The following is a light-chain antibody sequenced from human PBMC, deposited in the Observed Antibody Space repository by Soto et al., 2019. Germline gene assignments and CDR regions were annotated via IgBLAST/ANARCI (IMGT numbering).Light chain of an antibody. CDR2: GNS. J-gene: IGLJ1*01. CDR1: SSNIGAGYD. CDR3: QSYDSSLSGYV. Sequence: QSVLTQPPSVSGAPGQRVTISCTGRSSNIGAGYDVHWYQQLPGTAPKRLIYGNSIRPSGGPDRFSGSKSGTSASLAITGLQAEDQADYYCQSYDSSLSGYVFGTGTKLTVL. V-gene: IGLV1-40*01.